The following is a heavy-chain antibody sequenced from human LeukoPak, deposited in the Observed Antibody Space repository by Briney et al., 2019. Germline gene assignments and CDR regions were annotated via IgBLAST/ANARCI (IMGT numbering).Heavy chain of an antibody. J-gene: IGHJ3*02. CDR1: GGSISSGGYY. D-gene: IGHD2-15*01. CDR2: IYYSGST. V-gene: IGHV4-31*03. Sequence: SETLSLTCTVSGGSISSGGYYWSWIRQHPGKGLEWIGYIYYSGSTYYNPSLKSRVTISVDTSKNQFSLKLSSVTAADTAVYYCARVCSGGSCYSEGALDIWGQGTMVTVSS. CDR3: ARVCSGGSCYSEGALDI.